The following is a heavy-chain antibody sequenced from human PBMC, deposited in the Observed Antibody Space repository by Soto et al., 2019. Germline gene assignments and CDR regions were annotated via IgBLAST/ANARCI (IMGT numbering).Heavy chain of an antibody. D-gene: IGHD3-3*01. J-gene: IGHJ4*02. CDR1: GYTFTSYD. CDR3: ARGEEDFWSGYWYR. V-gene: IGHV1-8*01. CDR2: MNPNSRNT. Sequence: GASVKVSCKASGYTFTSYDINWVRQATGQGLGRMGWMNPNSRNTGYAQKFQGRVTITRHTSISTAYMKMSSMRSGDTAEYYCARGEEDFWSGYWYRWGRETLVTVSA.